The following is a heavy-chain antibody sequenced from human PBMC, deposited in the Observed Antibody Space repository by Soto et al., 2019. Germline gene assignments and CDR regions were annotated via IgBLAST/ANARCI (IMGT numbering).Heavy chain of an antibody. V-gene: IGHV6-1*01. CDR2: TYYRSKWYN. Sequence: PSQTLSLICAISGDSVSSNSAAWNWIRQSPSRGLEWLGRTYYRSKWYNDYAVSVKSRITINPDTSKNQFSLQLNSVTPEDTAVYYCARVPYCSSTSCYLNYYYYMDVWGKGTTVTVSS. D-gene: IGHD2-2*01. CDR3: ARVPYCSSTSCYLNYYYYMDV. CDR1: GDSVSSNSAA. J-gene: IGHJ6*03.